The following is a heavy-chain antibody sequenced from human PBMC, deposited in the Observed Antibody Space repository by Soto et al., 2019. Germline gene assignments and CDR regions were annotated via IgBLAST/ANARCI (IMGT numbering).Heavy chain of an antibody. V-gene: IGHV3-23*01. J-gene: IGHJ4*02. CDR1: GFTFSNYA. CDR3: AKAVGNTVVTRVIDY. D-gene: IGHD2-21*02. CDR2: ISGSGGST. Sequence: EVQLLESGGGLVQPGGSLRLSCAASGFTFSNYAMSWVRQAPGKGLEWVSAISGSGGSTYYADSVKGRFTISRDNSKNTLYLQMNCLRAEATAVYYCAKAVGNTVVTRVIDYWGQGSLVTVSS.